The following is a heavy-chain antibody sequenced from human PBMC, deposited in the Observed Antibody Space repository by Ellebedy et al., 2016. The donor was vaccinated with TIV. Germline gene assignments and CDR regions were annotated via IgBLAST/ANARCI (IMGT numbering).Heavy chain of an antibody. D-gene: IGHD5-24*01. CDR3: ARDPGWLQFFDY. CDR2: ISFDGSSE. Sequence: GGSLRLXXVASGFTFSSSTMHWVRQAPGWGLEWVAGISFDGSSEHYADSVKGRFTISRDNSKNTLYLQMNSLRAEDTAVYYCARDPGWLQFFDYWGQGTLVTVSS. CDR1: GFTFSSST. J-gene: IGHJ4*02. V-gene: IGHV3-30*04.